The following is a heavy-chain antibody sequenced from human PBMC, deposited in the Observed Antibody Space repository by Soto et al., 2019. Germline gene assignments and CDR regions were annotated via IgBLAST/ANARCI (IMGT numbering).Heavy chain of an antibody. Sequence: PGESLKISCKGSGYSFTSYWISWVRQMPGKGLEWMGRIDPSDSYTNYSPSFQGHVTISADKSISTAYLQWSSLKASDTAMYYCARTSVVPAAPSYYYYGMDVWGQGTTVTVS. CDR1: GYSFTSYW. V-gene: IGHV5-10-1*01. CDR2: IDPSDSYT. D-gene: IGHD2-2*01. CDR3: ARTSVVPAAPSYYYYGMDV. J-gene: IGHJ6*02.